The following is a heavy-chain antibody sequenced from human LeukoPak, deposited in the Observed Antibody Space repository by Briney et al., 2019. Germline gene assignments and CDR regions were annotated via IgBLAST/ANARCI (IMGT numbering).Heavy chain of an antibody. CDR3: TGASPGRVAAGNFYAMDV. CDR1: GFTVSSNY. D-gene: IGHD6-13*01. J-gene: IGHJ6*02. CDR2: IYSGGGT. V-gene: IGHV3-53*01. Sequence: GGSLRLSCAASGFTVSSNYMNWVRQAPGKGLEWVSVIYSGGGTYYADSVKGRFTISRDNSKNTLYLQMYSLRADDTAVYYCTGASPGRVAAGNFYAMDVWGQGTTVTVSS.